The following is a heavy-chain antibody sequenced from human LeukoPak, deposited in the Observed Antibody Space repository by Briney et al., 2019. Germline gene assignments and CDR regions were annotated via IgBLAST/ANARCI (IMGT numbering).Heavy chain of an antibody. Sequence: SETLSLTCTVSGGSISSSSYYWGWIRQPPGKGLEWIGSIYYSGSTNYNPSLKSRVTISVDTSKNQFSLKLSSVTAADTAVYYCARELGSGSYLSWFDPWGQGTLVTVSS. CDR2: IYYSGST. CDR3: ARELGSGSYLSWFDP. D-gene: IGHD1-26*01. J-gene: IGHJ5*02. CDR1: GGSISSSSYY. V-gene: IGHV4-39*07.